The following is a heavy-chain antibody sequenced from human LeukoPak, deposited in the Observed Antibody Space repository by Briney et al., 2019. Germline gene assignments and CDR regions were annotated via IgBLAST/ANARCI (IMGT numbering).Heavy chain of an antibody. D-gene: IGHD3-22*01. CDR3: ARLRRNGDSGGFYYYYDY. V-gene: IGHV3-21*01. J-gene: IGHJ4*02. CDR2: INTVATYI. Sequence: GGSLRLSCAASGFTFTSFSFNWVRQAPGKGLEWVSSINTVATYIYYADSVRGRFTISRDNAKNSVYLQMDSLRAEDTGVYHCARLRRNGDSGGFYYYYDYWGQGTLVTVSS. CDR1: GFTFTSFS.